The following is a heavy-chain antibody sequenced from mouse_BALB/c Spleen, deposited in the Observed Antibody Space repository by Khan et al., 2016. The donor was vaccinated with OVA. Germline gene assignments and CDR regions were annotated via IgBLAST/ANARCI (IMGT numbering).Heavy chain of an antibody. Sequence: VQLQESGPGLAAPSQSLSITCTLSGFSLTTYGVHWVRQPPGKGLEWLVVIWSDGTTNYTSALKSRLTITKDNSQSQVFLKMNSLQTDDTAIYFCARQPYYHYNIMDYWGQGTSVTVSS. CDR2: IWSDGTT. D-gene: IGHD2-10*01. J-gene: IGHJ4*01. CDR3: ARQPYYHYNIMDY. CDR1: GFSLTTYG. V-gene: IGHV2-6-1*01.